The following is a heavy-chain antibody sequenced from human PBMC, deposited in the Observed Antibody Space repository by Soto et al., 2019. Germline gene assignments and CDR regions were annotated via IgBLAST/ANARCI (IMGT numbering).Heavy chain of an antibody. CDR3: ARDLNYHYDILTGTSDY. D-gene: IGHD3-9*01. V-gene: IGHV3-11*01. CDR1: GFTFSDYY. CDR2: IISIGSTI. J-gene: IGHJ4*02. Sequence: PGGSLRFSCAASGFTFSDYYMSWIRQAPGKGLEWVSYIISIGSTIYYADSVKGRFTISRDNAKNSLYLQMNSLRAEDTAVYYCARDLNYHYDILTGTSDYWGQGTLVTVSS.